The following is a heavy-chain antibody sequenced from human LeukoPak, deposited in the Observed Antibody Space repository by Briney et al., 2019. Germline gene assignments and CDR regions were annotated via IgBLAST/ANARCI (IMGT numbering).Heavy chain of an antibody. J-gene: IGHJ4*02. Sequence: PSETLSLTCTVSGGSISSYYWSWIRQPPGKGLEWIGYIYYSGSTNYNPSLKSRVTISVDTSKNQFSLKLSSVTAADTAVYYCARGRYTVAGTYYFDYWGQGTLVTVSS. D-gene: IGHD6-19*01. CDR3: ARGRYTVAGTYYFDY. CDR2: IYYSGST. CDR1: GGSISSYY. V-gene: IGHV4-59*12.